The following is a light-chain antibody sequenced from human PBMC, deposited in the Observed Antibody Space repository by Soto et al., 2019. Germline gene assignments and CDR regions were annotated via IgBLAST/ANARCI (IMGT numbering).Light chain of an antibody. J-gene: IGKJ5*01. Sequence: EIVMTQSPATLSLSPGERATLSCRASQSVSSSYLAWYQQKPGQAPRLLIYDASNRATGIPARFSGSGSGTDFTLTISSLESEDFAIYYCQQRSNWPTFGQGTRLEIK. CDR2: DAS. V-gene: IGKV3D-20*02. CDR3: QQRSNWPT. CDR1: QSVSSSY.